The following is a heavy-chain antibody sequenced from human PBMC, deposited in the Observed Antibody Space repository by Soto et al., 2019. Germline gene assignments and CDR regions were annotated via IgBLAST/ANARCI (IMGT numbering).Heavy chain of an antibody. D-gene: IGHD2-2*01. Sequence: QVQLQESGPGLVKPSETLSLTCTVSGGSISSYYWSWIRQSPGKGLEWIGYIHYSGRTKSNPSLKSRVTISVDPSRNQVSLKLSSVTAADSAVYFCARARYQLLHPYYYGMDVWGQGTRVTVSS. CDR1: GGSISSYY. J-gene: IGHJ6*02. V-gene: IGHV4-59*01. CDR3: ARARYQLLHPYYYGMDV. CDR2: IHYSGRT.